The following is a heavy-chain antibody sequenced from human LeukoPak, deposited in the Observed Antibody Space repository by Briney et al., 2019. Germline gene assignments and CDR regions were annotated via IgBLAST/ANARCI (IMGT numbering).Heavy chain of an antibody. D-gene: IGHD3-3*01. CDR1: GGSISSGSYY. CDR2: IYTSGST. CDR3: ASTPYDFWSGYGGLDY. J-gene: IGHJ4*02. Sequence: SQTLSLTCTVSGGSISSGSYYWSWIRQPAGKGLEWIGRIYTSGSTNYNPSLMSRVTISVDTSKNQFSLKLSSVTAADTAVYYCASTPYDFWSGYGGLDYWGQGTLVTVSS. V-gene: IGHV4-61*02.